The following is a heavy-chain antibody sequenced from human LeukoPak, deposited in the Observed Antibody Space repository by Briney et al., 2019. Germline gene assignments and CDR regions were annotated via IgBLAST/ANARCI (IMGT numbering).Heavy chain of an antibody. CDR2: IYYSGST. CDR1: GGSISSYY. CDR3: ARAPTRGDWFDP. J-gene: IGHJ5*02. Sequence: SETLSLTCTVSGGSISSYYWSWIRQPPGKGLEWIGYIYYSGSTNYNPSLKSRVTISVGTSKNQFPLKLSSVTAADTAVYYCARAPTRGDWFDPWGQGTLVTVSS. V-gene: IGHV4-59*01. D-gene: IGHD2-2*01.